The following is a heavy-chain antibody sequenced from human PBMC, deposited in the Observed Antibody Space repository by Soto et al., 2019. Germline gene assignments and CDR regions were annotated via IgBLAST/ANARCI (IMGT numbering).Heavy chain of an antibody. CDR1: GFTFISYA. V-gene: IGHV3-30-3*01. D-gene: IGHD3-10*01. J-gene: IGHJ6*02. Sequence: QVQLVESGGGVVQPGRSLRLSCAASGFTFISYAMHWVRQAPGKGLEWVAVISFDGSTEYYADSVKGRFTISRDNSKDNAKMQMNILMNELTAVYYCVRSRNGSVSEIHFHYALDIWGQGTTVTVSS. CDR2: ISFDGSTE. CDR3: VRSRNGSVSEIHFHYALDI.